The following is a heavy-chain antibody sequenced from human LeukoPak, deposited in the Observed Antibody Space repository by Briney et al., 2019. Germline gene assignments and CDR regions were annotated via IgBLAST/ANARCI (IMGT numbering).Heavy chain of an antibody. CDR1: GFTFSSYS. V-gene: IGHV3-21*01. D-gene: IGHD4-23*01. CDR2: ISSSSSYI. CDR3: ASSDYGGNSVYFRH. J-gene: IGHJ1*01. Sequence: PGGSLRLSCAASGFTFSSYSMNWVRQAPGKGLEWVSSISSSSSYIYYADSVKGRFTISRDNAKNSLYLQMNSLRAEDTAVYYCASSDYGGNSVYFRHWGQGTLVTVSS.